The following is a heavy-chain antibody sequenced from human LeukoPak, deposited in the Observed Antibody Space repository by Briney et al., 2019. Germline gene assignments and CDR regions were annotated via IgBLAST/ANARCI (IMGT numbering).Heavy chain of an antibody. V-gene: IGHV1-18*01. D-gene: IGHD6-6*01. CDR1: GYTFSSYG. CDR2: ISPLSGNT. Sequence: ASVKVSCKASGYTFSSYGINWVRQAPGQGLEWMGWISPLSGNTDYAQNFQGRVTMTTDTSSSTAYMELRSLRSDDTAIYYCVRDYLAAPAYWGQGTLVTVSP. CDR3: VRDYLAAPAY. J-gene: IGHJ4*02.